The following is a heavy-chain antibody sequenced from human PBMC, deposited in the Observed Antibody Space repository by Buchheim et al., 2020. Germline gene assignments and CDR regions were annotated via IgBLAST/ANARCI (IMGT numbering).Heavy chain of an antibody. CDR1: GASVRSSSYF. D-gene: IGHD3-10*01. Sequence: QVHLQESGPGLVKPSETLSLTCTVSGASVRSSSYFWGWIRQPPGEGLEWFGSMYYTGNTYYNPSLKTRVTIALDTSTYQFSLQLTSVTAADTAVYYCARDLGEDQTSASDYWGPGTL. CDR3: ARDLGEDQTSASDY. J-gene: IGHJ4*02. CDR2: MYYTGNT. V-gene: IGHV4-39*07.